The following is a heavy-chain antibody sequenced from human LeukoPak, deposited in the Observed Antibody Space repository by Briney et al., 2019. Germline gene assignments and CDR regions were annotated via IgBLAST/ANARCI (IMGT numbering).Heavy chain of an antibody. D-gene: IGHD4-23*01. J-gene: IGHJ4*02. Sequence: GGSLRLSCAASGLTFSSYWMSWVRQAPGKGLEWVANIKQDGSEKYYVDSVKGRFTISRDNAKNSLYLQMNSLRAEDTAVYYCAREATVVTIFDYWGQGTLVTVSS. CDR2: IKQDGSEK. V-gene: IGHV3-7*01. CDR1: GLTFSSYW. CDR3: AREATVVTIFDY.